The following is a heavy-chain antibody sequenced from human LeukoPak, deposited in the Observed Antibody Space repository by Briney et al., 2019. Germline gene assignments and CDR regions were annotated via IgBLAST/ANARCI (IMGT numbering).Heavy chain of an antibody. D-gene: IGHD1-1*01. J-gene: IGHJ4*02. Sequence: GGSLRLSCAASGFTFNNYPMTWVRQAPGKGLEWVSAISESGADPKYARSVKGRFTISRDNSKNTLYLQMNSLRAEDTAVYYFAKDWKCDYWGQGTLVTVSA. V-gene: IGHV3-23*01. CDR1: GFTFNNYP. CDR2: ISESGADP. CDR3: AKDWKCDY.